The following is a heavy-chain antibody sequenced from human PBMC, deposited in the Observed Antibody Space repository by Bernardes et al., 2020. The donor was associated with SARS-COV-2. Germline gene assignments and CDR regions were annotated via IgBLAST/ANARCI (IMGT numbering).Heavy chain of an antibody. Sequence: SLSPSCPPSVFPSSRYWMSFVCQAPVNVLVCLANIQGDGSQRSSVDSVRGRFTISRDNAKNLLYLQMNSLRAEDTAVYYCARIDEVTGRDYWGQGTLVTVS. CDR3: ARIDEVTGRDY. D-gene: IGHD6-19*01. CDR1: VFPSSRYW. CDR2: IQGDGSQR. J-gene: IGHJ4*02. V-gene: IGHV3-7*01.